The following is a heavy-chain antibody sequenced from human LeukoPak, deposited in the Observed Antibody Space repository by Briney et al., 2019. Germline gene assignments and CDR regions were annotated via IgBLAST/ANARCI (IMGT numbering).Heavy chain of an antibody. V-gene: IGHV3-74*01. D-gene: IGHD2-15*01. J-gene: IGHJ5*02. CDR1: GFTFSSYW. CDR3: VRGGESTWS. CDR2: INNDGSGT. Sequence: LTGGSLRLSCAASGFTFSSYWMHWVRQAPGKGPVWVSRINNDGSGTTYADSVKGRFTISRDDAKNTLYLQMNSLRAEDTAVYYRVRGGESTWSWGQGTLVTVSS.